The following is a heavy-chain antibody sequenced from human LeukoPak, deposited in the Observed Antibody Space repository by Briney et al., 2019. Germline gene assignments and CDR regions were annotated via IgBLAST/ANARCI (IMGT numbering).Heavy chain of an antibody. CDR3: ARDHYYDGRGRFDP. CDR1: GFTFSSYA. Sequence: PGGSLRLSCAASGFTFSSYAMSWVRQSPGKGLEWIGSVYFDGGTHYNPSLQSRVTVSIDTSKNQFSLRLSSVTAADTALYYCARDHYYDGRGRFDPWGQGTLVTVSS. CDR2: VYFDGGT. J-gene: IGHJ5*02. V-gene: IGHV4-39*07. D-gene: IGHD3-16*01.